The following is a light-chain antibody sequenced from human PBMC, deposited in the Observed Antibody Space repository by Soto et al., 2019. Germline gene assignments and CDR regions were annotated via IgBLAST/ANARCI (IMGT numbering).Light chain of an antibody. CDR1: QSIDSW. CDR3: QQYKSFSLT. Sequence: DIQMTQSPSTLSASVGDRVTITCRASQSIDSWLAWYQQKPGKDPNLLIYKTSNLESGVPSRFSGSESGTEFSLTNSSLQPDDFAPYYCQQYKSFSLTFGGGTRVEVK. J-gene: IGKJ4*01. V-gene: IGKV1-5*03. CDR2: KTS.